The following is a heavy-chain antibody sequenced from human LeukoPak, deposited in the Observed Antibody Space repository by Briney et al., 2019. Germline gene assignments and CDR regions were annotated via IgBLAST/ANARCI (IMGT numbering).Heavy chain of an antibody. CDR1: GFTFSNAW. V-gene: IGHV3-15*01. Sequence: GGSLRLSCAASGFTFSNAWMSWVRQAPGKGLEWVGRIKSKTDGGTTDYAAPVKGRFTISRDDSKNTLYLQMNSLKTEDTAVYYCTTDDPRYGDLPVLDYWGQGTLVTVSS. CDR2: IKSKTDGGTT. CDR3: TTDDPRYGDLPVLDY. J-gene: IGHJ4*02. D-gene: IGHD4-17*01.